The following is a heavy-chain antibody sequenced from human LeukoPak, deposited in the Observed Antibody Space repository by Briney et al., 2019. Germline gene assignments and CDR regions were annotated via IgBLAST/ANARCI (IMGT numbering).Heavy chain of an antibody. Sequence: PGGSLRLSCAASGFTYNSHAMHWVRQAPGKGLEWVAVIWYDGSNKYYADPVKGRFTISGDNSKNTMHLEMNSLRAEDTAVYYCARAGGSYYPYFYYGMDVWGRGTAVTVSS. D-gene: IGHD1-26*01. CDR1: GFTYNSHA. CDR2: IWYDGSNK. J-gene: IGHJ6*02. V-gene: IGHV3-33*01. CDR3: ARAGGSYYPYFYYGMDV.